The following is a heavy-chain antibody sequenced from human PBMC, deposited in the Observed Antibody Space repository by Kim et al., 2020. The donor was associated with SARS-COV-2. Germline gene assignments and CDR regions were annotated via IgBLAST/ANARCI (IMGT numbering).Heavy chain of an antibody. D-gene: IGHD3-10*01. CDR3: ARDPLWFGEGGAFDI. J-gene: IGHJ3*02. Sequence: GGSLRLSCAASGFTFSSYAMHWVRQAPGKGLEWVAVISYDGSNKYYADSVKGRFTISRDNSKNTLYLQMNSLRAEDTAVYYCARDPLWFGEGGAFDIWGQGTMVTVSS. V-gene: IGHV3-30*04. CDR2: ISYDGSNK. CDR1: GFTFSSYA.